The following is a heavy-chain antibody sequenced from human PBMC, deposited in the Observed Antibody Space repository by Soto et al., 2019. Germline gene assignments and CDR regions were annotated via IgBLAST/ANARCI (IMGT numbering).Heavy chain of an antibody. CDR2: IIPILGIA. D-gene: IGHD5-12*01. Sequence: GASVKVSCKASRGTFSSYTISWVRQAPGQGLEWMGRIIPILGIANYAQKFQGRVTITADKSTSTAYMELSSLRSEDTAVYYCARDPGATEYSGYDGSFDYWGQRTLVTVSS. V-gene: IGHV1-69*04. J-gene: IGHJ4*02. CDR3: ARDPGATEYSGYDGSFDY. CDR1: RGTFSSYT.